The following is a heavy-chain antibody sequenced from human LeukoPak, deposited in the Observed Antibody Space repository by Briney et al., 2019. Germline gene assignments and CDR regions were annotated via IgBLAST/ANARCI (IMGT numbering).Heavy chain of an antibody. J-gene: IGHJ6*02. CDR1: GDSISNNNC. CDR2: ICPRGGI. V-gene: IGHV4-4*02. Sequence: SETLSLTCTVFGDSISNNNCYSWVRQSPGKGLEWIGEICPRGGINYNPSLKTRVIITGDRPKNQSSLNLISVTAADSAVYYCARNGGYDQDVWGQGTTVTVSS. CDR3: ARNGGYDQDV. D-gene: IGHD5-18*01.